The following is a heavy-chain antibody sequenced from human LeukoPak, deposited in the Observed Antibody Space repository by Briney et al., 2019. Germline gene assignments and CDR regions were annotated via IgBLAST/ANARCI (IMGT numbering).Heavy chain of an antibody. CDR1: GGSISSYY. CDR2: IYYSGST. CDR3: SGSYLYYYYYYMHV. J-gene: IGHJ6*03. Sequence: SETLSLTCTVSGGSISSYYWSWIRQPPGKGLDWIGYIYYSGSTNYNPSLKSRVTISVDTSKNQFSLKLSSVTAADTAVYYCSGSYLYYYYYYMHVWGKGTTVTISS. D-gene: IGHD1-26*01. V-gene: IGHV4-59*01.